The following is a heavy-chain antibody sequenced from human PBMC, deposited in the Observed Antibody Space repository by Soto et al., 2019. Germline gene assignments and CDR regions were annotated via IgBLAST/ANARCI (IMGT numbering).Heavy chain of an antibody. D-gene: IGHD5-18*01. V-gene: IGHV3-15*01. J-gene: IGHJ4*02. CDR1: GFTFSDAW. CDR3: TTDGDSAMLFVGY. Sequence: LRLSCAASGFTFSDAWMTWVRQAPGKGLEWVGRIKSKIDGGTTNYAAPVKGRFTISRDDSKNTLFLQMNSLKSEDTAVYYCTTDGDSAMLFVGYWGQGTLVTVSS. CDR2: IKSKIDGGTT.